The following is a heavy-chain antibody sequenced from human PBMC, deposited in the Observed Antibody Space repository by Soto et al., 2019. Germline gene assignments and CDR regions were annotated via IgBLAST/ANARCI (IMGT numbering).Heavy chain of an antibody. J-gene: IGHJ5*02. CDR1: GGSISSSSYY. V-gene: IGHV4-39*01. Sequence: SETLSLTCTVSGGSISSSSYYWGWIRQPPGKGLEWIGSIYYSGSTYYNPSLKSRVTISVDTSKNQFSLKLSSVTAADTAVYYCARRFTVVVPAPDNWFDPWGQGTLVTVSS. D-gene: IGHD2-2*01. CDR2: IYYSGST. CDR3: ARRFTVVVPAPDNWFDP.